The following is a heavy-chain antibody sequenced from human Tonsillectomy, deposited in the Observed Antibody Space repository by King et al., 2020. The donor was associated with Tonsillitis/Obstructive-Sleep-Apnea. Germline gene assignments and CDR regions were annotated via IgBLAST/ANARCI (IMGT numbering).Heavy chain of an antibody. D-gene: IGHD4-11*01. V-gene: IGHV4-31*03. J-gene: IGHJ4*02. CDR3: ARSTEYSKYETF. CDR2: ISSGGSA. CDR1: GGSISSGTYY. Sequence: VQLQESGPGLVKPSQTLSVTCTVSGGSISSGTYYWGWIRQHPGKGPEWLGCISSGGSAYYNPSLKSRLTISLETSKNQFSLRLNSVTAADTAIYYCARSTEYSKYETFWGQGTLVTV.